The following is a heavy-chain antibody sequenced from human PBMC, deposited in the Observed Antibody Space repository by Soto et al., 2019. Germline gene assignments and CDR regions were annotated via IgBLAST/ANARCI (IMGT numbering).Heavy chain of an antibody. CDR3: AKAGGGGGYYDFWSVYTTEYYYYYGMDV. V-gene: IGHV3-23*01. D-gene: IGHD3-3*01. CDR2: ISGSGGST. J-gene: IGHJ6*02. CDR1: GFTFSSYA. Sequence: GGSLRLSCAASGFTFSSYAMSWVRQAPGKGLEWVSAISGSGGSTYYADSVKGRFTISRDNSKNTLYLQMNSLRAEDTAVYYCAKAGGGGGYYDFWSVYTTEYYYYYGMDVWGPGTTVNVFS.